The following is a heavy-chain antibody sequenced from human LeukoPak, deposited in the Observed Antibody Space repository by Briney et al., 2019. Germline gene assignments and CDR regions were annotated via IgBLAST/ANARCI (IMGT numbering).Heavy chain of an antibody. CDR1: GFTFSSYA. D-gene: IGHD2-21*02. Sequence: GGSLKLSCAASGFTFSSYAMHWVRQAPGKGLEGVAFISSDGSNKYYADSVKGRFTISRGNSKNTLYLQMNSLRAEDTAVYYCAKGGSWVVTAIFLFDYWGQGTLVTVSS. CDR3: AKGGSWVVTAIFLFDY. V-gene: IGHV3-30*04. J-gene: IGHJ4*02. CDR2: ISSDGSNK.